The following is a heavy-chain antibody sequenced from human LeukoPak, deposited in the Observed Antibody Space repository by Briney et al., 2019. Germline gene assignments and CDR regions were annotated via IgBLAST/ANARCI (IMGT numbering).Heavy chain of an antibody. Sequence: KPSETLSLTCAVYGGSFSGYYWSWIRQPPGKGLEWIGEVNHSGSTNYNPSLKSRVTISVDTSKNQFSLKLSFVTAADTAVYYCARGWTRRLRFLEWLNYWGQGTLVTVSS. CDR2: VNHSGST. J-gene: IGHJ4*02. D-gene: IGHD3-3*01. V-gene: IGHV4-34*01. CDR3: ARGWTRRLRFLEWLNY. CDR1: GGSFSGYY.